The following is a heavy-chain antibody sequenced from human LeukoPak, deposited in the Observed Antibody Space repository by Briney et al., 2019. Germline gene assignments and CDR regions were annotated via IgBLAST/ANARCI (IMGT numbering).Heavy chain of an antibody. J-gene: IGHJ4*02. D-gene: IGHD3-9*01. CDR3: ARALGYDILTGYYPPSGY. CDR2: ISSSSSYI. Sequence: GGSLRLSCAASGFTFSSYSMNWVRQARGKGLEWVSSISSSSSYIYYEDSVKGRFTISRDNVKNPLYLQMNSLRAEDTAVYYCARALGYDILTGYYPPSGYWGQGTLVTVSS. CDR1: GFTFSSYS. V-gene: IGHV3-21*01.